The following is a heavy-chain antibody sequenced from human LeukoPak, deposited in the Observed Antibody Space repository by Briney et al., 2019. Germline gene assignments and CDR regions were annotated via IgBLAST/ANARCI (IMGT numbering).Heavy chain of an antibody. V-gene: IGHV3-23*01. CDR1: GFSFNSHA. J-gene: IGHJ4*02. CDR3: AKDQGGYTYGSFDY. Sequence: GGSLRLSCAASGFSFNSHAMNWARQVPGKGLQWVSTIDASGVNTYYGNSVEGRFTISRDNSKNTLYLQMNSLRAEDTAVYYCAKDQGGYTYGSFDYWGQGTLVTVSS. D-gene: IGHD5-18*01. CDR2: IDASGVNT.